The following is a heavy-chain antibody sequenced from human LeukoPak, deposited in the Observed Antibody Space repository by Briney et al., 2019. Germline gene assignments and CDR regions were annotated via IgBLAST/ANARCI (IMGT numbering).Heavy chain of an antibody. V-gene: IGHV1-2*02. J-gene: IGHJ4*02. CDR3: ATLRRSGWYIGD. CDR1: GYTFTNYG. CDR2: LNPNSGGT. D-gene: IGHD6-19*01. Sequence: ASVKVSCKASGYTFTNYGISWVRQAPGQGLEWMGWLNPNSGGTNYAEEFQGRVTMTRDTSITTAFMELSSLKSDDTAMYYCATLRRSGWYIGDWGQGTLVTVSS.